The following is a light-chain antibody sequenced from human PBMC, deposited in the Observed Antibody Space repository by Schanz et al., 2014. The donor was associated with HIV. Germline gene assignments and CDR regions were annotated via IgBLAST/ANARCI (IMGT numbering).Light chain of an antibody. Sequence: DIQMTQSPSSLSASVGDRVTLTCQASQDISNYLNWYQQKPGKAPKLLIYDASNLETGVPSRFSGSGSGTDFTLTISSLEPEDFAVYYCQQYSDWPPSTFGQGTKLEIK. V-gene: IGKV1-33*01. J-gene: IGKJ2*01. CDR2: DAS. CDR1: QDISNY. CDR3: QQYSDWPPST.